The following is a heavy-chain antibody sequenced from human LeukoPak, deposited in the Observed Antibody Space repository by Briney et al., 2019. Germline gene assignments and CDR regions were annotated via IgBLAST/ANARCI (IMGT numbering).Heavy chain of an antibody. J-gene: IGHJ4*02. CDR1: GFTFSRYS. D-gene: IGHD6-6*01. CDR2: ISISSSYI. V-gene: IGHV3-21*01. CDR3: ARDIAARPYYFDY. Sequence: GGSLRLSCAASGFTFSRYSMNWVRQAPGKGLEWVSSISISSSYIYYADSVKGRFTISRDNAKNSLYLQMNSLRAEDTAVYYCARDIAARPYYFDYWGQGTLVTVSS.